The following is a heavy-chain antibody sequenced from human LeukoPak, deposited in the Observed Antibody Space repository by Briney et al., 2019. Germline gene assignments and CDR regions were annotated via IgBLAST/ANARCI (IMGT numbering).Heavy chain of an antibody. CDR3: ARANDPISRKAVDFDY. V-gene: IGHV3-33*01. D-gene: IGHD1-1*01. CDR1: GFTFSSYG. CDR2: IWYDGSNK. J-gene: IGHJ4*02. Sequence: PGGSLRLSCAASGFTFSSYGMHWVRQAPGKGLEWVAVIWYDGSNKYYADSVKGRFTISRDNSKNTLYLQMNSLRAEDTAVYYCARANDPISRKAVDFDYWGQGTLVTVSS.